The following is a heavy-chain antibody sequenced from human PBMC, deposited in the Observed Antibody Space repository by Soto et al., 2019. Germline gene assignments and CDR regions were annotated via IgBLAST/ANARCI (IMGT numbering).Heavy chain of an antibody. CDR2: SSXYHGN. CDR3: ARGDSSGWYTQKVFDY. Sequence: XSVKVSCKASGCTFTKYGISWVRQAPGQGIEWXGWSSXYHGNSRVTMXXDRSTSTXXMELRGLRSDDTAVYYCARGDSSGWYTQKVFDYWGQGTLVTVSS. CDR1: GCTFTKYG. J-gene: IGHJ4*02. D-gene: IGHD6-19*01. V-gene: IGHV1-18*01.